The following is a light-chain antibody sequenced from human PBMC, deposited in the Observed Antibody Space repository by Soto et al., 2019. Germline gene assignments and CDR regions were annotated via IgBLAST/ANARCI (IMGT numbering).Light chain of an antibody. Sequence: VLTQSPGSLSFSPWEGATLSWRSTQSVYSSLLAWYQQKPGQAPRLLIYGASSRATGIPDRFSGSGSGTDFTLSISRLEVEDFAVYHCQQYGNAPITFGQGTRLEIK. CDR3: QQYGNAPIT. V-gene: IGKV3-20*01. J-gene: IGKJ5*01. CDR2: GAS. CDR1: QSVYSSL.